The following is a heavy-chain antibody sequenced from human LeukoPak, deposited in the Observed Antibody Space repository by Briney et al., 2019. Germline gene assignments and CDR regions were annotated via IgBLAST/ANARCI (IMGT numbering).Heavy chain of an antibody. D-gene: IGHD3-3*01. CDR2: ISGSGGST. J-gene: IGHJ4*02. Sequence: GGSLRLSCAASGFTFSSYAMSWVRQAPGKGLEWVSAISGSGGSTYYADSVKGRFTISRDNSRNTLYLQMNSLRAEDTAVYYCAKDALYDFWSGYSTYYFDYWGQGTLVTVSS. CDR3: AKDALYDFWSGYSTYYFDY. V-gene: IGHV3-23*01. CDR1: GFTFSSYA.